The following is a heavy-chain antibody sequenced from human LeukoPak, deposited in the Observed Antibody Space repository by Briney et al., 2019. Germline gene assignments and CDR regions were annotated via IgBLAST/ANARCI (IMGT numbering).Heavy chain of an antibody. CDR1: GITFSTSV. CDR3: AREGHSSGYCGAFDI. CDR2: ISDNGVGT. J-gene: IGHJ3*02. V-gene: IGHV3-64*01. D-gene: IGHD3-22*01. Sequence: GGSLRLSCEVSGITFSTSVMHWVRQGPGKGLEYVSGISDNGVGTYYASSVKGRFTISRDNSKNTLYFQMDSLKDEDMAMYYCAREGHSSGYCGAFDIWGPGTMVTVSP.